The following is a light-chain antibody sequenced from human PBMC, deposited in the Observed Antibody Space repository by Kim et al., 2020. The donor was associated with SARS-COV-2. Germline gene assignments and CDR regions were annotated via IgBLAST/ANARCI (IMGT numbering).Light chain of an antibody. Sequence: GQRVTVSCSGSSSNIGSNTVNWYQQLPGTAPKLLIYRNDRRPSGVPDRFSGSKSGTSASLAISGLQSEDEADYYCAAWDDSLNAWLFGGGTKLTVL. CDR2: RND. V-gene: IGLV1-44*01. CDR1: SSNIGSNT. J-gene: IGLJ3*02. CDR3: AAWDDSLNAWL.